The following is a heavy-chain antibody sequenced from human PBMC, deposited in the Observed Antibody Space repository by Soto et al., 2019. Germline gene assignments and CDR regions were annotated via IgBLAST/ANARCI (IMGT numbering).Heavy chain of an antibody. J-gene: IGHJ5*02. CDR3: ARQAAYWHGGGGWFDP. CDR2: IGTLADT. Sequence: EVQLVESGGGLVQPGGSLRLSCAASGFTFSTYDMHWVRQVPGKGLEWVSAIGTLADTFYADSVKGRFTISRENAKSSLYLQMKRLAAGDPAVYYCARQAAYWHGGGGWFDPWGQGTLVTVSS. D-gene: IGHD2-8*02. V-gene: IGHV3-13*01. CDR1: GFTFSTYD.